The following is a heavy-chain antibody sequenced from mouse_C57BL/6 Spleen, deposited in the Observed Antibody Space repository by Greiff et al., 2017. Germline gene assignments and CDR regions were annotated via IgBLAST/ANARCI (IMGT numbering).Heavy chain of an antibody. CDR2: IYPGSGNT. Sequence: VQLQQSGAELVRPGASVKLSCKASGYTFTDYYINWVKQRPGQGLEWIARIYPGSGNTYYNEKFKGKATLTAEKSSSTAYMQLSSLTSEDSAVYFCAGGAYYVDYWGQGTTLTVSS. J-gene: IGHJ2*01. CDR1: GYTFTDYY. V-gene: IGHV1-76*01. CDR3: AGGAYYVDY.